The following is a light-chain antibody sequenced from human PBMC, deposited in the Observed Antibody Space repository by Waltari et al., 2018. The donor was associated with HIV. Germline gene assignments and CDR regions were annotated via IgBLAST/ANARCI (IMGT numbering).Light chain of an antibody. V-gene: IGKV2-28*01. J-gene: IGKJ5*01. CDR3: MQALQTPLIT. CDR2: LGS. CDR1: QSLLTSNGFNY. Sequence: IVMTQSPLSLPVTPGEPASIYCRSSQSLLTSNGFNYLDWYLQKPGQSPQLLIYLGSNRASGVPDRFSGSGSGTDFTLKISRVEAEDVGVYYCMQALQTPLITFGQGTRLEIK.